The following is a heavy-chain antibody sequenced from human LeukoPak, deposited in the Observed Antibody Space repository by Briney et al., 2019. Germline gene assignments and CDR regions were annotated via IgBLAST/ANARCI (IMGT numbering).Heavy chain of an antibody. Sequence: GGSLRLSCAASGFTFNGYWMSWVRQAPGKGLEWVANIKQDGSEKYYVDSVKGRFTISRDNAKNSLYLQMNSLRAEDTAVYYCARDKGMVRGVIIPLRYWGQGTLVTVSS. CDR2: IKQDGSEK. V-gene: IGHV3-7*01. D-gene: IGHD3-10*01. J-gene: IGHJ4*02. CDR1: GFTFNGYW. CDR3: ARDKGMVRGVIIPLRY.